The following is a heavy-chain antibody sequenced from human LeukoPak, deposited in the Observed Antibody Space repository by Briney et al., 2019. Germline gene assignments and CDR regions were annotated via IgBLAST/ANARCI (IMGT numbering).Heavy chain of an antibody. Sequence: GGSLRLSCAVSGFTFSDYYMSWIRQAPGKGLECVSYISGSGNIIYYADSVRGRFTISRDNAKNSLYLQMNSLRAEDTAIYYCARDTVSGDSFYYGMDVWGQGTTVTVSS. CDR1: GFTFSDYY. D-gene: IGHD6-19*01. CDR2: ISGSGNII. J-gene: IGHJ6*02. V-gene: IGHV3-11*01. CDR3: ARDTVSGDSFYYGMDV.